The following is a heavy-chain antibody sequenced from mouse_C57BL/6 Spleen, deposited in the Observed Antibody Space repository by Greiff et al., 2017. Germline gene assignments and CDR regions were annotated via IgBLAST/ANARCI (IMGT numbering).Heavy chain of an antibody. CDR3: ASPPYYSNYREAMDY. CDR2: IDPEDGET. CDR1: GFNIKDYY. J-gene: IGHJ4*01. D-gene: IGHD2-5*01. V-gene: IGHV14-2*01. Sequence: EVQLVESGAELVKPGASVKLSCTASGFNIKDYYMHWVKQRTEQGLEWIGRIDPEDGETKYAPKFQGKATITADTSSNTAYLQLSSLTSEDTAVYYCASPPYYSNYREAMDYWGQGTSVTVSS.